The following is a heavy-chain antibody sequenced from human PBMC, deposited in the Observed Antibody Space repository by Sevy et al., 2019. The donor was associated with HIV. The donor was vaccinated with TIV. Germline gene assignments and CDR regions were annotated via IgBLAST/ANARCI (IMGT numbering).Heavy chain of an antibody. D-gene: IGHD4-17*01. CDR3: ARGWTVITSGDFPDY. J-gene: IGHJ4*02. CDR2: ISSGSAR. V-gene: IGHV3-48*03. Sequence: GGSLRLSYTDSAFTFSTYEMSWVRQAPGKGLEWVSYISSGSARYYADSVKGRFTISRDNAKSSLYLQMSSLRADDTAVYSCARGWTVITSGDFPDYWGQGTLVTVSS. CDR1: AFTFSTYE.